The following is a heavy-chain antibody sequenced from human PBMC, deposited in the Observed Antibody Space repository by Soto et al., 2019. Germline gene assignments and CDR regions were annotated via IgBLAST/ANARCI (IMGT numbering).Heavy chain of an antibody. V-gene: IGHV3-30*14. D-gene: IGHD3-9*01. CDR2: ISDDGSKT. Sequence: PGGSLRLSCAGSGVTFRGYAVHWVRQTPGKGPEWVTVISDDGSKTYYADSVKGRFSVSRDDSTNMVFLQMSSLRSADTAVYHCARAYQLTYYFDDWGQGTPGTAS. J-gene: IGHJ4*02. CDR1: GVTFRGYA. CDR3: ARAYQLTYYFDD.